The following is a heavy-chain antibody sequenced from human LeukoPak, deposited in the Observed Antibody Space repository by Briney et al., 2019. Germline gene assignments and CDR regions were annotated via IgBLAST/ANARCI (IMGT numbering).Heavy chain of an antibody. CDR2: VNPGGGGT. J-gene: IGHJ4*02. D-gene: IGHD1-26*01. CDR3: ARVPKSGSYSDYFDY. Sequence: ASVTVSCKASGYSFTSYYMHWLRQGPGQGLEWVGIVNPGGGGTSYAQGFQGRVTMTRDTSTSTVYMELSSLRSEDTAVYYCARVPKSGSYSDYFDYWGQGTLVTVSS. V-gene: IGHV1-46*01. CDR1: GYSFTSYY.